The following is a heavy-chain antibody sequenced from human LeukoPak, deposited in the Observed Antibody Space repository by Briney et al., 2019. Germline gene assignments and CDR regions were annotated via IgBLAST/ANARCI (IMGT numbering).Heavy chain of an antibody. J-gene: IGHJ4*02. CDR3: ARVGSSGYFDY. CDR1: GGSVSSGSYY. CDR2: IYYSGST. D-gene: IGHD3-22*01. V-gene: IGHV4-61*01. Sequence: SETPSLTCTVSGGSVSSGSYYWSWIRQPPGKGLEWIGYIYYSGSTNYNPSLKSRVTISVDTSKNQFSLKLSSVTAADTAVYYCARVGSSGYFDYWGQGTLVTVSS.